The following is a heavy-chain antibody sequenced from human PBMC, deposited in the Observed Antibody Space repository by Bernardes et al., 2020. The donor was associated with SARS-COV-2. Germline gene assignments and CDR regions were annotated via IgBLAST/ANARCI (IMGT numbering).Heavy chain of an antibody. V-gene: IGHV4-59*01. J-gene: IGHJ6*02. Sequence: SETLSLTCSVSGASIDHYYWNWLRQPPGKGLEWIGYIYYSGIVSHNPSLKSRVSMSLETSKNAVSLNLTSLTAADTAVYYYGMDVWGQGTTVTVSS. CDR1: GASIDHYY. CDR3: GMDV. CDR2: IYYSGIV.